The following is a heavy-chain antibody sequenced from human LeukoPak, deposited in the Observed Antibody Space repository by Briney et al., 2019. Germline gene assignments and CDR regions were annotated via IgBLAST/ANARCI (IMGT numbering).Heavy chain of an antibody. J-gene: IGHJ4*02. CDR2: INPNSGGT. V-gene: IGHV1-2*02. D-gene: IGHD3-10*01. CDR1: GYTFTGYY. CDR3: ARSRGMVRGVTAPPFDY. Sequence: ASVKVSCKASGYTFTGYYMHWVRQAPGQGLEWMGWINPNSGGTNYAQKFQGRVTMTRDTSISTAYMELSRLRSDDTAVYYCARSRGMVRGVTAPPFDYWGQGTLVTVSS.